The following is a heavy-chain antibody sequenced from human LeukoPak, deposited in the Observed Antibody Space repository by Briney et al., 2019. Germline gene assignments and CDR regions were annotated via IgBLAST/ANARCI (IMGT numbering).Heavy chain of an antibody. J-gene: IGHJ4*02. V-gene: IGHV3-30*18. CDR2: ISYDGSNT. CDR3: AKDGLGYDLRSSLDY. Sequence: QSGGSLRLSCGASGFTFNSHGMHWVRPAPGKGLEWISFISYDGSNTYYEDSVKGRFTISRDNSKNTLYLQMNSLRLEDTAVYYCAKDGLGYDLRSSLDYWGQGTLVTVS. CDR1: GFTFNSHG. D-gene: IGHD5-12*01.